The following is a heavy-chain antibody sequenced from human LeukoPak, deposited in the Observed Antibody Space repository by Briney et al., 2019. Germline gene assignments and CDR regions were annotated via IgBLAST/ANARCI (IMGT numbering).Heavy chain of an antibody. CDR1: GYTFTSYA. Sequence: GASVKVSCKASGYTFTSYAMHWVRQAPGQRLEWMGWINAGNGNTKYSQKFQGRVTITRDTSASTAYMELSSLRSEDTAVYYCATKRGYSYGSPHWGQGTLVTVSS. CDR2: INAGNGNT. CDR3: ATKRGYSYGSPH. D-gene: IGHD5-18*01. J-gene: IGHJ4*02. V-gene: IGHV1-3*01.